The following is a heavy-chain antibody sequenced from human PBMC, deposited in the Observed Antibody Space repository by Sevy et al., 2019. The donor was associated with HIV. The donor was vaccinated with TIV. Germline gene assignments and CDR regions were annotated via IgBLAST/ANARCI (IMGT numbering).Heavy chain of an antibody. Sequence: SGPTLVKPAQTLTLTCSFSGFSLNTSGVGVGWIRLPPGKALEWLALILWDDEKRYSPPLKNRLTITKDTSKNQVVLXXXXXDPVDTATYYCARFLKGDYTNYFDSWDQGSLVTVSS. CDR3: ARFLKGDYTNYFDS. V-gene: IGHV2-5*02. CDR2: ILWDDEK. J-gene: IGHJ4*02. CDR1: GFSLNTSGVG. D-gene: IGHD4-4*01.